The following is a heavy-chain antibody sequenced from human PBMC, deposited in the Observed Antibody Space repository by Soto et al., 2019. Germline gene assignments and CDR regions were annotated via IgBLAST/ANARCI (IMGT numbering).Heavy chain of an antibody. V-gene: IGHV1-3*01. J-gene: IGHJ5*02. D-gene: IGHD3-10*01. CDR2: INAGNGNT. CDR3: ARAPLLWFGELMWFDP. CDR1: GYTFTSYA. Sequence: ASVKVSCKASGYTFTSYAMHWVRQAPGQRLEWMGWINAGNGNTKYSQKFQGRVTITRDTSASTAYMELSSLRSEDTAVYYCARAPLLWFGELMWFDPWGQGTLVTVSS.